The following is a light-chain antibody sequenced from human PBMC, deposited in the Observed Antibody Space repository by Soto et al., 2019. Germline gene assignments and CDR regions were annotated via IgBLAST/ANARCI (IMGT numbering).Light chain of an antibody. CDR3: QQYHSLPLT. J-gene: IGKJ4*01. CDR1: QDITNY. Sequence: DLQMTQSPSSLSASVGDRVTITCQASQDITNYVNWYFQKPGKPPKLLISAASNSETGVPSKFGGSGSGTHFTFTISSLQPEDIATYYCQQYHSLPLTFGGGTKVEIK. CDR2: AAS. V-gene: IGKV1-33*01.